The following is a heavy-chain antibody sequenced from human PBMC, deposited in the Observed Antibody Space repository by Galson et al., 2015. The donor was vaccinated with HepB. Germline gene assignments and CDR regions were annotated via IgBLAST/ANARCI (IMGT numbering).Heavy chain of an antibody. CDR2: INHSGST. CDR1: GGSFSGYY. D-gene: IGHD1-26*01. CDR3: ARVWAGWFDP. V-gene: IGHV4-34*01. J-gene: IGHJ5*02. Sequence: ETLSLTCAVYGGSFSGYYWSWIRQPPGKGLEWIGEINHSGSTNYNPSLKSRVTISVDTSKNQFSLKLSSVTAADTAVYYCARVWAGWFDPWGQGTLVTVSS.